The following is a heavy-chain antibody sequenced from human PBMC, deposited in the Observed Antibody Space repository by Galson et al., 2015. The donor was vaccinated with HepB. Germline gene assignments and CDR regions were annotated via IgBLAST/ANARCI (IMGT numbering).Heavy chain of an antibody. CDR1: GGSFSGYY. CDR2: INHSGST. J-gene: IGHJ4*02. CDR3: ARGRRDGYKNRFFDY. V-gene: IGHV4-34*01. D-gene: IGHD5-24*01. Sequence: SETLSLTCAVYGGSFSGYYWSWIRQPPGKGLEWIGEINHSGSTNYNPSLKSRVTISVDTSKNQFSLKLSSVTAADTAVYYCARGRRDGYKNRFFDYWGQGTLVTVSS.